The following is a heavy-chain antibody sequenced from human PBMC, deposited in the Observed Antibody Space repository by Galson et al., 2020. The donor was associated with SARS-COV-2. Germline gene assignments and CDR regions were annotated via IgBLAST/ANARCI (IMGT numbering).Heavy chain of an antibody. V-gene: IGHV2-70*11. CDR1: GVSPRTSGMC. CDR2: IDWDDDN. J-gene: IGHJ4*02. CDR3: AWELQQLVYFDY. D-gene: IGHD6-13*01. Sequence: SGHTLVKPTQTITLTCTLSGVSPRTSGMCVGWIGPPHRKELEWLARIDWDDDNYYSTSLKTRPTISKDTSKNQVVLTMTNMDPVDTAPYYCAWELQQLVYFDYWGQGSLFTVSS.